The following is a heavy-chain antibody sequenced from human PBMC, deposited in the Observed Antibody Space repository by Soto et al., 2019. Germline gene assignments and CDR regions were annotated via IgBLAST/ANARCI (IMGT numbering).Heavy chain of an antibody. V-gene: IGHV2-70*01. D-gene: IGHD3-22*01. Sequence: SGPTLVNPTQTLTLTCTFSGFSLSTSGMCVSWIRQPPGKALEWLALIDWDDDKYYSTSLKTRLTISKDTSKNQVVLTMTNMDPVDTATYYCARYMFDSSGSPSPDYWGQGTLVTVSS. CDR3: ARYMFDSSGSPSPDY. J-gene: IGHJ4*02. CDR1: GFSLSTSGMC. CDR2: IDWDDDK.